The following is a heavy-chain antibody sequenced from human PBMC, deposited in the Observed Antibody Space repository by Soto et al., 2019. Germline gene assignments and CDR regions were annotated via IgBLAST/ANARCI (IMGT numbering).Heavy chain of an antibody. CDR2: ISNTAITD. V-gene: IGHV3-11*01. CDR1: GFSFSDYS. J-gene: IGHJ6*03. Sequence: QVHLVESGGDLVKPGGSLRLPCVASGFSFSDYSMTWMRQAPGGGLDFVAFISNTAITDYYADSVKGRFTISRDNARNSVYLKMDSLRAEDAAVYYCARDLHQILSHKHYYYYLDVWGTGTTVTVSS. CDR3: ARDLHQILSHKHYYYYLDV. D-gene: IGHD2-2*01.